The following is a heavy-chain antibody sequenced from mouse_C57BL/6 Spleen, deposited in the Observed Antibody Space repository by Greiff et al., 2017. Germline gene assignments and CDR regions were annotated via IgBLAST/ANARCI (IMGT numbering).Heavy chain of an antibody. Sequence: VQLQQSGAELMKPGASVKLSCKATGYTFTGYWIAWVKQRPGHGLEWIGEILPGSGSTNYNEKFKGKATFTADTSSNTAYMQLSSLTAEDSAIYYCARREITTVVAYYFDYWGQGTTLTVSS. CDR2: ILPGSGST. J-gene: IGHJ2*01. V-gene: IGHV1-9*01. CDR3: ARREITTVVAYYFDY. D-gene: IGHD1-1*01. CDR1: GYTFTGYW.